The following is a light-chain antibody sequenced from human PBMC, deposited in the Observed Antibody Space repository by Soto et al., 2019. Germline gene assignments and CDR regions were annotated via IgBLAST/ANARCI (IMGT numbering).Light chain of an antibody. J-gene: IGLJ3*02. CDR2: DVS. V-gene: IGLV2-14*03. CDR1: SSDIGSYSY. CDR3: SSYGASSTL. Sequence: QSALTQPDSLSGSPGQSITISCTGSSSDIGSYSYVSWYQQHPGKAPKLMIFDVSYRPSGISDRFSGSKSGTTASLTISGLQPEDEADYYCSSYGASSTLFGGGTKLTVL.